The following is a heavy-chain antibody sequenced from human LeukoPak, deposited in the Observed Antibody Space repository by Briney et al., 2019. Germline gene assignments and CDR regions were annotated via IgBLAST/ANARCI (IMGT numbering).Heavy chain of an antibody. V-gene: IGHV3-21*04. CDR1: GFDFESYT. J-gene: IGHJ4*02. D-gene: IGHD5-12*01. Sequence: GGSLRLSCAASGFDFESYTMTWVRQAPGKGLEWVSLISATSSDINYAESVRGRFTITRDNAKDSLFLQMDSLRVEDTAIYYCAKGLFSAFDKYLDSWGQGTLVTVSS. CDR2: ISATSSDI. CDR3: AKGLFSAFDKYLDS.